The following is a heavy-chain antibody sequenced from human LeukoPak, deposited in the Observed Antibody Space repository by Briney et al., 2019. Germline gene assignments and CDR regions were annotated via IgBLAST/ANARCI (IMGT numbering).Heavy chain of an antibody. Sequence: ASVKVSCKASGYTFTGYYMHWVRQPPGQGLEWMGWINPNSGGTNYAQKFQGRVTMTRDTSISTAYMELSRLRSDDTAVYYCARESEYQLLYGSMDVWGQGTTVTVSS. D-gene: IGHD2-2*02. V-gene: IGHV1-2*02. CDR3: ARESEYQLLYGSMDV. J-gene: IGHJ6*02. CDR1: GYTFTGYY. CDR2: INPNSGGT.